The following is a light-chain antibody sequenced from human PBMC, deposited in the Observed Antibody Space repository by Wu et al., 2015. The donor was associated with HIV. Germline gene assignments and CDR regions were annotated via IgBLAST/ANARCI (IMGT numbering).Light chain of an antibody. CDR1: QSISSW. CDR2: KAS. J-gene: IGKJ1*01. Sequence: DMQMTQSPSTLSASVGDRVTITCRASQSISSWLAWYQRKPGKAPKLLIYKASSLESGVPSRFSGSGSGTEFTLTISSLQPDDFATYYCRQYNSYSTFGQGTKVEIK. CDR3: RQYNSYST. V-gene: IGKV1-5*03.